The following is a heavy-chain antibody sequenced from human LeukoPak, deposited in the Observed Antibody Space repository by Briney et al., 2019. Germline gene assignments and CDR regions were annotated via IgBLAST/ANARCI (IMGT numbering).Heavy chain of an antibody. V-gene: IGHV4-38-2*02. CDR1: GYTISSGYF. CDR2: ISHSGSS. J-gene: IGHJ4*02. Sequence: SETLSLTCAVSGYTISSGYFWAWIRQPPGKGLEWIGSISHSGSSYSKPSLKSRVIISVDTSNNQFSLKLTSVTAADTATYYCARDGYYYDGSFEYWGQGIRVAVSS. D-gene: IGHD3-22*01. CDR3: ARDGYYYDGSFEY.